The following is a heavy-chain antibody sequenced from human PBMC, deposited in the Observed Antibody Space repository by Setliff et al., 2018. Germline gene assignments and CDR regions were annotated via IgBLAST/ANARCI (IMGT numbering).Heavy chain of an antibody. V-gene: IGHV4-59*11. CDR3: ATGDFYYYMVV. J-gene: IGHJ6*03. Sequence: SETLSLTCTVSGGSISSHYWSWIRQPPGKGLEWIGYIYYSGSTNYNPSLKSRVTISVDTSKNQFSLKLSSVTAADTAVYFCATGDFYYYMVVWGKGTTVTSP. CDR2: IYYSGST. CDR1: GGSISSHY.